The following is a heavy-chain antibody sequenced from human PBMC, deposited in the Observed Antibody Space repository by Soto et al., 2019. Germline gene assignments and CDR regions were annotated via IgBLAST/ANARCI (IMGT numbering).Heavy chain of an antibody. Sequence: QVQLQESGPGLVKPSQTLSLTCTVSGGSVSSGGYYWSWIRQHPGKGLEWIGYISYSGSTYYNPSLKSRPTISVDTSKNQFSLRLSSVTAADTAVYYWARALPSYYYYRMDVWGQGPTVTFPS. CDR3: ARALPSYYYYRMDV. CDR2: ISYSGST. CDR1: GGSVSSGGYY. V-gene: IGHV4-31*03. J-gene: IGHJ6*02.